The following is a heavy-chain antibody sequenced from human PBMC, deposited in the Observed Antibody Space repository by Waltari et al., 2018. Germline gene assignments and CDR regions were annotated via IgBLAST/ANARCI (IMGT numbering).Heavy chain of an antibody. CDR2: IIPILGIA. CDR3: ARAKRRDGYNTDAFDI. V-gene: IGHV1-69*02. CDR1: GGTFSSYT. D-gene: IGHD5-12*01. Sequence: QVQLVQSGAEVKKPGSSVKVSCKASGGTFSSYTISWVRQAPGQGLEWMGRIIPILGIANYAQKFQGRVTITADKSTSTAYMELSSLRSEDTAVYYWARAKRRDGYNTDAFDIWGQGTMVTVSS. J-gene: IGHJ3*02.